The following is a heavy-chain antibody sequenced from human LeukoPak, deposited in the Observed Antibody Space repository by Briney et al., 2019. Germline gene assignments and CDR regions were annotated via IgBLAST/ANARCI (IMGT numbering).Heavy chain of an antibody. CDR2: IYYSGST. Sequence: PSETLSLTCTVSGGSISSSSYYWGWIRQPPGKGLEWIGSIYYSGSTYYNPSLKSRVTISVDTSKNQFSLKLSSVTAADTAVYYCATSDDSPGAFDIWGQGTMVTVPS. D-gene: IGHD3-22*01. CDR3: ATSDDSPGAFDI. J-gene: IGHJ3*02. CDR1: GGSISSSSYY. V-gene: IGHV4-39*01.